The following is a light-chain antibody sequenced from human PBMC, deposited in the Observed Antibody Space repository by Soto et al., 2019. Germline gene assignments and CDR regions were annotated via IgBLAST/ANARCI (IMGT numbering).Light chain of an antibody. J-gene: IGLJ7*01. CDR2: EVS. Sequence: QSVLTQPASVSGSPGQSITISCTGTSSDVGSYNLVSWYQQHPTKAPKLMIYEVSKRPSGVSNRFSGSKSDNTASLTISGLQAEDEADYYCCSYAGSSTLAVFGGGTQLTVL. CDR1: SSDVGSYNL. V-gene: IGLV2-23*02. CDR3: CSYAGSSTLAV.